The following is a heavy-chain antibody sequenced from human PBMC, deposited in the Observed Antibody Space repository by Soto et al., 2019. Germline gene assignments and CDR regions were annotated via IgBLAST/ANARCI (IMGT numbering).Heavy chain of an antibody. V-gene: IGHV3-7*01. D-gene: IGHD6-13*01. CDR2: IKQDGSEK. J-gene: IGHJ4*02. Sequence: GGSLRLSCAASGFTFSSYWMSWVRQAPGKGLEWVANIKQDGSEKYYVDSVKGRFTISRDNAKNSLYLQMNSLRAEDTAVYFCARDKPMWAAAGLQGFDYWGQGTLVTVSS. CDR3: ARDKPMWAAAGLQGFDY. CDR1: GFTFSSYW.